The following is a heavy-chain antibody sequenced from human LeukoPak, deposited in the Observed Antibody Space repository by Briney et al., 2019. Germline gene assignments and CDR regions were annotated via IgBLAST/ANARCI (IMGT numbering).Heavy chain of an antibody. Sequence: SETLSLTCAVSGGSISSDHWWSWVRQPPGKSLEWIGEIFHIGVTNYKPSLKSRVSMSVDKSRHQFSLNLRSMTAADTAVYFCARGGRSAFDVWGPRTNHIVSS. J-gene: IGHJ3*01. CDR3: ARGGRSAFDV. CDR1: GGSISSDHW. V-gene: IGHV4-4*02. CDR2: IFHIGVT.